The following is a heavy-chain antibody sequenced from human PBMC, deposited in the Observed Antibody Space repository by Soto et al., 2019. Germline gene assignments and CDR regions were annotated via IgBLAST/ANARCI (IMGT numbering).Heavy chain of an antibody. D-gene: IGHD6-19*01. CDR2: IIPIFGKV. CDR3: AQGAVAGTPTSYDYYGMDV. V-gene: IGHV1-69*12. J-gene: IGHJ6*02. CDR1: GGTFRTYA. Sequence: QVQLLQSGAEVKKPGSSVRVSCEASGGTFRTYAISWVRQAPGQGLEWMGEIIPIFGKVNYAQKFQGRVTITADESTTTVYMDLRSLTPEDTAVNYCAQGAVAGTPTSYDYYGMDVWGQGTTVTVS.